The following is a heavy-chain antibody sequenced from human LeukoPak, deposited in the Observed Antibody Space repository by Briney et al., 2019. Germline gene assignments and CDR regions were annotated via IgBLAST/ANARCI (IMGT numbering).Heavy chain of an antibody. CDR3: ARSPAAAFDI. Sequence: SQTLSLTCTVSGGSISSGSYYWSWIRQPAGKGLEWIGRIYTSGSTNYNPSLKSRVTISVDTSKNQFSLKLSSVTAADTAVYYCARSPAAAFDIWGQGTMVTVSS. D-gene: IGHD2-2*01. J-gene: IGHJ3*02. V-gene: IGHV4-61*02. CDR1: GGSISSGSYY. CDR2: IYTSGST.